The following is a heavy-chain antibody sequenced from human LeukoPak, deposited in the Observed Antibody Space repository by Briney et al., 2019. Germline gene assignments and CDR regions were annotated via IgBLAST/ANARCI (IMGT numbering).Heavy chain of an antibody. Sequence: PSGTLSLTCAVSGGSISSSNWWSWVRQPPGKGLEWIGEIYHSGSTNYNPSLKSRVTISVDTSKNQFSLKLSSVTAADTAVYYCARTPVLGMFWYFDLWGRGTLVTVSS. CDR2: IYHSGST. D-gene: IGHD7-27*01. CDR1: GGSISSSNW. J-gene: IGHJ2*01. V-gene: IGHV4-4*02. CDR3: ARTPVLGMFWYFDL.